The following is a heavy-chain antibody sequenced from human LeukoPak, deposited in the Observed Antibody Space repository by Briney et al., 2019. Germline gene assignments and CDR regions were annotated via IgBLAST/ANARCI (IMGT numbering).Heavy chain of an antibody. CDR2: IYYSGST. J-gene: IGHJ5*02. V-gene: IGHV4-59*12. CDR3: ARHIVVVTATPQYNWFDP. CDR1: GGSISSYY. D-gene: IGHD2-21*02. Sequence: SSETLSLTCTVSGGSISSYYWSWIRQPPGKGLEWIGYIYYSGSTNYNPSLKSRVTISVDTSKNQFSLKLSSVTAADTAVYYCARHIVVVTATPQYNWFDPWGQGTLVTVSS.